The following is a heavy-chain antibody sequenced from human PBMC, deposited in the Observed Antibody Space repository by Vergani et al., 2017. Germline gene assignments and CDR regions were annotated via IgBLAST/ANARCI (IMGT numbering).Heavy chain of an antibody. CDR3: ARSGEPSKQRLPWDYYYMDV. D-gene: IGHD4-23*01. Sequence: QVQLVEWGGGVVQPGGSLRLSCTASGCIFSSHGMHWVRQAPGKGLEWVAFIRYDGSRRDYGESVKGRFTISRDNSKNTLYLQMNSLRAEDTAVYYCARSGEPSKQRLPWDYYYMDVWGKGTTVTVSS. J-gene: IGHJ6*03. CDR1: GCIFSSHG. CDR2: IRYDGSRR. V-gene: IGHV3-30*02.